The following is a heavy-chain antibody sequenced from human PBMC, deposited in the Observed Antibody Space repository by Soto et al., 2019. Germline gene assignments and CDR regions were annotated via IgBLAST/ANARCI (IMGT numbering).Heavy chain of an antibody. Sequence: SLRLSCAASGFTFSSYGMSWVRQAPGKGLEWGSVITPSSGSTFYADSVKGRFTISRDNSKNTLYLQMNSLRAEDTAVYYCAKDRKRMDVWGQGTTVTVSS. CDR2: ITPSSGST. V-gene: IGHV3-23*01. J-gene: IGHJ6*02. CDR1: GFTFSSYG. CDR3: AKDRKRMDV.